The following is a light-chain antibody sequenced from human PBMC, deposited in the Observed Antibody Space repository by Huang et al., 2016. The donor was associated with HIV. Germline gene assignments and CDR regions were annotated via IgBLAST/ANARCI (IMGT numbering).Light chain of an antibody. CDR1: KSILYSSNSKNY. V-gene: IGKV4-1*01. CDR2: WAS. J-gene: IGKJ2*01. CDR3: QQYYSNLYT. Sequence: DIVMTQSPDSLAVSLCERATINCKSSKSILYSSNSKNYLAWYQQKPGQPPKLLIYWASTREAGVPDRFSGSGSGTDFTLTIRSLQAEDVAVYYCQQYYSNLYTFGQGTKVEIK.